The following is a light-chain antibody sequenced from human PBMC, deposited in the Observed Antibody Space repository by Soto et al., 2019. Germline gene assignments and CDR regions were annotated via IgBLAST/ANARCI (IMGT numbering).Light chain of an antibody. CDR2: WAS. J-gene: IGKJ1*01. CDR3: QQYYSTRT. CDR1: QSVLYSPNNKNF. Sequence: DIAMTQSPDSLAVSLGERATINCKSSQSVLYSPNNKNFLAWYQQKPGQPPKLLIYWASTRESGVPDRFSGSGSGTDFTLTISSLQAEDVAVYYCQQYYSTRTFGQGTKVDIK. V-gene: IGKV4-1*01.